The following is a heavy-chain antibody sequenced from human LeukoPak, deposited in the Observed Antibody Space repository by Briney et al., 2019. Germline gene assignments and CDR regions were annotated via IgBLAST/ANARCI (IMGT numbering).Heavy chain of an antibody. CDR1: GFTFSSYS. V-gene: IGHV3-21*01. CDR2: ISSSSSYI. CDR3: ASREEYYYDSSGYYWDY. D-gene: IGHD3-22*01. J-gene: IGHJ4*02. Sequence: GGSLRLSCAASGFTFSSYSMNWVRQAPGKGLEWVSSISSSSSYIYYADSVKGRFTISRDNAKNSLYLQMNSLRAEDTAVYYCASREEYYYDSSGYYWDYWGQGTLVTVSS.